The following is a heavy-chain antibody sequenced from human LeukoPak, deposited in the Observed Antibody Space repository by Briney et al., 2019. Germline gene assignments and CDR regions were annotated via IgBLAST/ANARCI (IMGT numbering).Heavy chain of an antibody. CDR3: ARSGGFGSDY. CDR1: GGSISSYY. V-gene: IGHV4-59*01. J-gene: IGHJ4*02. D-gene: IGHD6-25*01. Sequence: SETLSLTCTVSGGSISSYYWSWIRQLPGKGLEWIGQIYSSGITNYSPSLKSRVTISVDTSKNQFSLKLTSVTAADTAVYFCARSGGFGSDYWGQGTLVTVSS. CDR2: IYSSGIT.